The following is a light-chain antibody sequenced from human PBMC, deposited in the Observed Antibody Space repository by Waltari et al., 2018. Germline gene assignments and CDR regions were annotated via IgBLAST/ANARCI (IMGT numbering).Light chain of an antibody. V-gene: IGLV3-19*01. Sequence: SSELTQDPAVSVALGQTARFTCQGDSLRTSYASWYQVKPGQAPVLVISGKDKRPSGIPDRIADHSSGTTSSLTITGAQAEDEADYYCSSRMLFAGGTKVTVL. J-gene: IGLJ3*02. CDR2: GKD. CDR1: SLRTSY. CDR3: SSRML.